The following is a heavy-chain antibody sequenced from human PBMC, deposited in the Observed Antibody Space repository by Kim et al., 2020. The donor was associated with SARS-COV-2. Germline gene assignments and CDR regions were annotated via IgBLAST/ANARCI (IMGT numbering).Heavy chain of an antibody. CDR1: GGSISSYY. J-gene: IGHJ6*02. CDR3: ARGVTIFAHPPTYGMDV. Sequence: SETLSLTCTVSGGSISSYYWSWIRQPPGKGLEWIGYIYYSGSTNYNPSLKSRVTISVDTSKNQFSLKLSSVTAADTAVYYCARGVTIFAHPPTYGMDVWGQWTTVTVSS. CDR2: IYYSGST. D-gene: IGHD3-3*01. V-gene: IGHV4-59*01.